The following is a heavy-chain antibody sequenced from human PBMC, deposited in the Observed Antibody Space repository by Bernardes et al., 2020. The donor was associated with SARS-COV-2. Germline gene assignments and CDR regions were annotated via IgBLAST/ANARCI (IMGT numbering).Heavy chain of an antibody. D-gene: IGHD5-12*01. V-gene: IGHV3-73*01. CDR3: TGSYDWCFDS. J-gene: IGHJ4*02. Sequence: GGSLRLSCAASGFAFTDSAMHWVRQASGKCLEWIGRLESKANNYATGYAASVKGRFTVSSDDSKNTAYLQMNSLKTEETAVYYCTGSYDWCFDSWGQGTLVTVSS. CDR2: LESKANNYAT. CDR1: GFAFTDSA.